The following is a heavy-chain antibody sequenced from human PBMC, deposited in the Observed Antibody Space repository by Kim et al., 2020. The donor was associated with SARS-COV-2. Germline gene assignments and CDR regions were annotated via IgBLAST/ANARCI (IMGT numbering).Heavy chain of an antibody. CDR2: INPSGGST. Sequence: ASVKVSCKASGYTFTSYYMHWVRQAPGQGLEWMGIINPSGGSTSYAQKFQGRVTMTRDTSTSTVYMELSSLRSEDTAVYYCARESTSHIAAAGNWFDPWGQGTLVTVSS. CDR1: GYTFTSYY. CDR3: ARESTSHIAAAGNWFDP. D-gene: IGHD6-13*01. J-gene: IGHJ5*02. V-gene: IGHV1-46*01.